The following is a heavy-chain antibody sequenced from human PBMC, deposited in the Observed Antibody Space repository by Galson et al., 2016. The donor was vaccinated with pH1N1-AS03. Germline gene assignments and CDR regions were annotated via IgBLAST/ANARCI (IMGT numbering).Heavy chain of an antibody. V-gene: IGHV3-23*01. CDR1: GFTFSKYA. Sequence: SLRLSCAASGFTFSKYAMTWVRQAPRKGLEWVSVIGVSGIRTQYADSVKGRFTISRDNSNNTLYLELNSLRAGDTAIYYCAKDLRSKIKVSGFDYWGQGALVTVSS. D-gene: IGHD5/OR15-5a*01. J-gene: IGHJ4*02. CDR3: AKDLRSKIKVSGFDY. CDR2: IGVSGIRT.